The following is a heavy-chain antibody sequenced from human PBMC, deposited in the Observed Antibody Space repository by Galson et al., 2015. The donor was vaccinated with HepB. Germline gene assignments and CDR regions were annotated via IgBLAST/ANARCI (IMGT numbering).Heavy chain of an antibody. Sequence: SLRLSCAASGFTFSDYYMSWIRQAPGKGLEWVSYISPSTIYTNYADSVRGRFTISRDNANNSLFLQMNSLRAEDTAVYYCARGLESDFWTGYYYQGAAFDLWGPGNPVTVS. CDR2: ISPSTIYT. V-gene: IGHV3-11*06. CDR3: ARGLESDFWTGYYYQGAAFDL. D-gene: IGHD3/OR15-3a*01. J-gene: IGHJ4*02. CDR1: GFTFSDYY.